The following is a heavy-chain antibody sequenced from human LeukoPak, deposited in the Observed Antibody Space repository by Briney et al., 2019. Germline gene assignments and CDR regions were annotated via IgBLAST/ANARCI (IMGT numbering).Heavy chain of an antibody. D-gene: IGHD5-18*01. V-gene: IGHV3-23*01. Sequence: GGSLRLSCAASGFTFSSYAMSWVRQAPGKGPGWVSAISGSGGSTYYADSVKGTFNISRDNSKNTLYLEMNSLRAEDTAVYYCAKDTAMGYYYYGMDVWGQGTTVTVSS. CDR3: AKDTAMGYYYYGMDV. CDR2: ISGSGGST. CDR1: GFTFSSYA. J-gene: IGHJ6*02.